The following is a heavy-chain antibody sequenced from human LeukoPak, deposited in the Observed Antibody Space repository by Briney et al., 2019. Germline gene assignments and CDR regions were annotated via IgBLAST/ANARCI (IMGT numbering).Heavy chain of an antibody. CDR2: ISHSGST. CDR1: GGSINNGAVY. Sequence: PSETLSLTCAVSGGSINNGAVYWSWMRQHPGKGPEWIGHISHSGSTSYNASLKSRISISVDMFNNQFSLKPNSVTAADTAVYYCAREYQEPPYYFDSWGQGTLVTVSS. D-gene: IGHD1-14*01. J-gene: IGHJ4*02. V-gene: IGHV4-31*11. CDR3: AREYQEPPYYFDS.